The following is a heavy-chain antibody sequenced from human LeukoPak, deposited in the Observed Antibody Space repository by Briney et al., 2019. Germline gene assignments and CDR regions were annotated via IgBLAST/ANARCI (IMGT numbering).Heavy chain of an antibody. V-gene: IGHV1-46*01. CDR3: ARDIGGGGYSYGYSVDY. Sequence: GASVKVSCKASGYTFTSYYMHWVRQAPGQGLEWMGIVNPSGGSTSYAQKFQGRVTMTRDTSTSTVYMELSSLRSEDTAVYYCARDIGGGGYSYGYSVDYWGQGTLVTVSS. D-gene: IGHD5-18*01. J-gene: IGHJ4*02. CDR2: VNPSGGST. CDR1: GYTFTSYY.